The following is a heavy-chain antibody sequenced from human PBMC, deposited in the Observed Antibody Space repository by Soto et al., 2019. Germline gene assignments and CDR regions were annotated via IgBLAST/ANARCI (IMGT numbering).Heavy chain of an antibody. D-gene: IGHD2-2*01. Sequence: SYTLSLTCTVPSSSITSSRYTWDWTRQPRGKGLEWIGSIDYSGTTSYNPSLNSRVTVSVDTSKNQFSLKVTSVTAADTAVYYCARLHGYCISSSCHGHYAMDVWGQGT. V-gene: IGHV4-39*01. CDR3: ARLHGYCISSSCHGHYAMDV. CDR2: IDYSGTT. J-gene: IGHJ6*02. CDR1: SSSITSSRYT.